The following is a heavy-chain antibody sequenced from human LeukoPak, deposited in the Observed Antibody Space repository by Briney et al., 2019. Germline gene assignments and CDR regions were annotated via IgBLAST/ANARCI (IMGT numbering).Heavy chain of an antibody. Sequence: ASVKVSCKASGYTFTGYYMHWVRQAPGQGLEWMGWINPNSGGTNYAQKFQGRVTMTRDTSISTAYMELSRLRSDDTAVYYCARLRGGRRGYFDYWGQGTLVTVSS. V-gene: IGHV1-2*02. CDR3: ARLRGGRRGYFDY. CDR1: GYTFTGYY. CDR2: INPNSGGT. J-gene: IGHJ4*02. D-gene: IGHD4-17*01.